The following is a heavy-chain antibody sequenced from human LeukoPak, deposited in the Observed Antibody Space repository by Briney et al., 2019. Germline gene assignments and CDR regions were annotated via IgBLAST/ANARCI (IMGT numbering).Heavy chain of an antibody. Sequence: ASVKVSCKASGYTFTGYYMHWVRQAPGQGLEWMGWINPNSGGTNYAQKFQGRVTMTRDTSISTAYLELSRLRSDDTAVYYCARDYGSGSYYSSWFDPWGQGTLVTVSS. V-gene: IGHV1-2*02. CDR2: INPNSGGT. J-gene: IGHJ5*02. D-gene: IGHD3-10*01. CDR3: ARDYGSGSYYSSWFDP. CDR1: GYTFTGYY.